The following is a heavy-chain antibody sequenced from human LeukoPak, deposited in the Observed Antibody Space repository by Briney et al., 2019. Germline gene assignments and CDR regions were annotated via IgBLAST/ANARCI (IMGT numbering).Heavy chain of an antibody. Sequence: SGGSLRLSCAASGFIFSNDAMHWVRQAPGKGLEWVAFIWSDGSNKYYADSVKGRITISRDNSEDTLYLQMNSLRVEDTAVYYCARDPAGSGFAFDSWGQGALVTVSS. D-gene: IGHD1-1*01. CDR1: GFIFSNDA. CDR2: IWSDGSNK. V-gene: IGHV3-33*01. CDR3: ARDPAGSGFAFDS. J-gene: IGHJ4*02.